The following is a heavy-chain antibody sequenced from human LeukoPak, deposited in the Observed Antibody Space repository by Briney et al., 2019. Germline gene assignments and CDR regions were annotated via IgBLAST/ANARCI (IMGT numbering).Heavy chain of an antibody. CDR3: ARGAIFGVLFRSMDV. J-gene: IGHJ6*03. Sequence: PSETLSLTCTVSGVSISSGYYYWPWIRQPAGKGLEWIGRINTGGSTNYNPSLKSRVTISVDTSQNQFSLKLSSVTAADTAVYYCARGAIFGVLFRSMDVWGKGATVTVSS. CDR2: INTGGST. D-gene: IGHD3-3*01. CDR1: GVSISSGYYY. V-gene: IGHV4-61*02.